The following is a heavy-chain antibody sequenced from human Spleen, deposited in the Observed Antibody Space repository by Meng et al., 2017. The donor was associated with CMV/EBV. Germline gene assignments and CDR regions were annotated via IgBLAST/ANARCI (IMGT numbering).Heavy chain of an antibody. Sequence: GESLKISCAASGYTFRSYGMDWVRQAPGKGLEWVAFIRSDGSDTYYGVSVRGRFTISSDTSKSTLYLEMSSLRVEDTAVYYCARVMVAGFAVAGISADFWGQGVLVTVSS. V-gene: IGHV3-30*02. CDR3: ARVMVAGFAVAGISADF. D-gene: IGHD3-3*01. CDR2: IRSDGSDT. J-gene: IGHJ4*02. CDR1: GYTFRSYG.